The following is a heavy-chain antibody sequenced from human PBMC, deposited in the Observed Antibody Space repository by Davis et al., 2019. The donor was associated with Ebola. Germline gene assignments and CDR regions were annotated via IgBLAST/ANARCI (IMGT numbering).Heavy chain of an antibody. CDR2: ISSSGSTI. CDR3: ARDREEWLLWGNDAFDI. J-gene: IGHJ3*02. Sequence: PGGSLRLSCAASGFTFSDYYMSWIRQAPGKGLEWVSYISSSGSTIYYADSVKGRFTISRDNAKNSLYLQMNSLRAEDTAVYYCARDREEWLLWGNDAFDIWGQGTMVTVSS. D-gene: IGHD3-3*01. CDR1: GFTFSDYY. V-gene: IGHV3-11*01.